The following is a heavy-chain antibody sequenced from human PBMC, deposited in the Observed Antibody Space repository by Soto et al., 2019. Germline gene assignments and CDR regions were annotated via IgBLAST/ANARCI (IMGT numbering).Heavy chain of an antibody. D-gene: IGHD3-22*01. Sequence: ASVKVSCKASGYTFTGYYMHWVRQAPGQGLEWMGWINPNSGGTNYAQKFQGRVTMTRDTSISTAYMELSRLRSDDTAVYYCARPSDYYDSSGYYYQTPFDYWGQGTLVTVPQ. CDR3: ARPSDYYDSSGYYYQTPFDY. V-gene: IGHV1-2*02. CDR2: INPNSGGT. CDR1: GYTFTGYY. J-gene: IGHJ4*02.